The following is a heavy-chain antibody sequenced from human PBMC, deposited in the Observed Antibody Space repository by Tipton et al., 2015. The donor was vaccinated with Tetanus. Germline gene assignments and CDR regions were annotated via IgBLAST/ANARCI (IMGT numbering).Heavy chain of an antibody. CDR3: ARGPTGWCSGGSCYYYYYGMDV. D-gene: IGHD2-15*01. CDR1: GYTFTSYD. Sequence: QLVQSGAEVKKPGASVKVSCKASGYTFTSYDINWVRQATGQGLEWMGWMNPNSGNTGYAQKFQGRVTMTRNTSISTAYMELSSLRSEDTAVYYCARGPTGWCSGGSCYYYYYGMDVWGQGTTVTVSS. CDR2: MNPNSGNT. J-gene: IGHJ6*02. V-gene: IGHV1-8*01.